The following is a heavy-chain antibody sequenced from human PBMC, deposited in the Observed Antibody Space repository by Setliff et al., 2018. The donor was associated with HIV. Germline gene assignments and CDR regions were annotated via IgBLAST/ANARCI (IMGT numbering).Heavy chain of an antibody. CDR2: TYYSGST. D-gene: IGHD3-22*01. V-gene: IGHV4-28*01. CDR3: ARWPPHRSSDYDQEYYFDY. Sequence: LSLTCAVSGYSISSSHWWGWIRQPPGKGLEWIGYTYYSGSTNYNPSLKSRVTMSVDTSKNRFSLKLSSVTAADTAVYYCARWPPHRSSDYDQEYYFDYWGQGTLVTVSS. CDR1: GYSISSSHW. J-gene: IGHJ4*02.